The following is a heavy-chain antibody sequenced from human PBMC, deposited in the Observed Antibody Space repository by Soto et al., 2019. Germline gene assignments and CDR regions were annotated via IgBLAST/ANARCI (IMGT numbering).Heavy chain of an antibody. CDR3: QAEGGKRGTVPVSAFLLNRSSDL. D-gene: IGHD1-1*01. J-gene: IGHJ2*01. V-gene: IGHV3-53*01. CDR2: IYSGGST. Sequence: KGLEWVSVIYSGGSTYYADSVKGRFTISRDNSKNTLYLQMDSLRAEDTAVFYCQAEGGKRGTVPVSAFLLNRSSDL.